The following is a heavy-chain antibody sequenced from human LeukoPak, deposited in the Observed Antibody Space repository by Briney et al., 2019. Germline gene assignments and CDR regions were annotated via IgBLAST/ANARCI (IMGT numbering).Heavy chain of an antibody. CDR3: AKDVGDYGDYFDY. CDR2: ISGSGGST. J-gene: IGHJ4*02. V-gene: IGHV3-23*01. Sequence: GGSLRLSCAASGFTFSSYAMSGVRQAPGKGLEGVSAISGSGGSTYYADSVKGRFTISRDNSKNTLYLKMNSLRAEDTAVYYCAKDVGDYGDYFDYWGQGTLVTVSS. D-gene: IGHD4-17*01. CDR1: GFTFSSYA.